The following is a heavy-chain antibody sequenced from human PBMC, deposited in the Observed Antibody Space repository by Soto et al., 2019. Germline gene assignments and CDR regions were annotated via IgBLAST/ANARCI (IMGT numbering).Heavy chain of an antibody. CDR1: GGSISSGDYY. CDR3: ARHDYGGPGYYYYYGMDV. Sequence: SETLSLTCTVSGGSISSGDYYWSWIRQPPGKGLEWIGYIYYSGSTYYNPSLKSRATISVDTSKNQFSLKLSSVTAADTAVYYCARHDYGGPGYYYYYGMDVWGQGTTVTVSS. J-gene: IGHJ6*02. CDR2: IYYSGST. D-gene: IGHD4-17*01. V-gene: IGHV4-30-4*01.